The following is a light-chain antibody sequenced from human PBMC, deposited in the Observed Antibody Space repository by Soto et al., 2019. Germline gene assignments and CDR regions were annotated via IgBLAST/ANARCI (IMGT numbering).Light chain of an antibody. J-gene: IGLJ1*01. CDR1: SSDVGGYNY. V-gene: IGLV2-14*01. Sequence: QSVLTQPASVSGSPGQSITISCTGTSSDVGGYNYVSWYQQHPGKVPKLMIYDVKNRPSGVSNRFSGSKSGNTASLTISGLQAEDEADYYCSSYTSNSTHFVFGTGTKLTVL. CDR3: SSYTSNSTHFV. CDR2: DVK.